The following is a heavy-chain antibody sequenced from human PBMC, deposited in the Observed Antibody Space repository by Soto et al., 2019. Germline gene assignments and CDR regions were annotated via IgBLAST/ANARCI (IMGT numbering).Heavy chain of an antibody. CDR2: IGGRATSA. D-gene: IGHD3-22*01. V-gene: IGHV3-23*01. CDR3: AKSRYSDSSGDCYDF. Sequence: EVQLLESGGGLVQPGGSLRLSCAASGFTFSNYAMSWVRQAPGKGLEWVSGIGGRATSAYYADSVKGRFAISRDNSYNTLFLQLNSLIAEDTAVYYCAKSRYSDSSGDCYDFWGQGTLVSVSS. CDR1: GFTFSNYA. J-gene: IGHJ4*02.